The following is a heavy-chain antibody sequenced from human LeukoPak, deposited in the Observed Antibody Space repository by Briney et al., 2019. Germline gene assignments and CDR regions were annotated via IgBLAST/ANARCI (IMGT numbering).Heavy chain of an antibody. V-gene: IGHV4-39*01. CDR1: GGSINSSSFY. J-gene: IGHJ3*02. Sequence: SETLSLTCTVSGGSINSSSFYWGWIRQPPGKGLEWIGSIYYSGSTYYNPSLKSRVTISVDTSKNQFSLKLSSVTAADTAVYYCIRFLEWLVGPDAFDIWGQGTMVTVSS. D-gene: IGHD3-3*01. CDR2: IYYSGST. CDR3: IRFLEWLVGPDAFDI.